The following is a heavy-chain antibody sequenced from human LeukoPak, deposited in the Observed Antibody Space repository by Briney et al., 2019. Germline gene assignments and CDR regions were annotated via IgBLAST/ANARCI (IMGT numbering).Heavy chain of an antibody. CDR2: IRYGGTNE. D-gene: IGHD3-9*01. Sequence: GGSLRLSCAASGFTFSSFGMHWVRPAPGKGLEWVAFIRYGGTNEYYADSVKGRFTISRDNSKNTLSLLMNGLRVEDTAVYYCARDQHYDVLTAFGLDVWGQGTTVTVSS. CDR3: ARDQHYDVLTAFGLDV. CDR1: GFTFSSFG. J-gene: IGHJ6*02. V-gene: IGHV3-30*02.